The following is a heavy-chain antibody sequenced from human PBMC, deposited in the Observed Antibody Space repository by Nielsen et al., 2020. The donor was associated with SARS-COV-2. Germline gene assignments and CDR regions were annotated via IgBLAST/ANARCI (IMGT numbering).Heavy chain of an antibody. CDR1: GFTFSSYA. D-gene: IGHD3-3*01. J-gene: IGHJ6*03. CDR2: INPSGSGT. Sequence: GESLKISCSASGFTFSSYAMHWVRQAPGQGLVWVSRINPSGSGTAYADSVKGRFAVSRDNAGNTVVLQIHSLRVEDTAVYYCAGGADFWSGTQRYYMDVWGKGTTVTVSS. CDR3: AGGADFWSGTQRYYMDV. V-gene: IGHV3-74*01.